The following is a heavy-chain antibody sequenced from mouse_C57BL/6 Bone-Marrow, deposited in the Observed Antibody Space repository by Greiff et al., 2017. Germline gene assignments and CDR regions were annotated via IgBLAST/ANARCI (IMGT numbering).Heavy chain of an antibody. V-gene: IGHV1-54*01. CDR2: INPGSGGT. CDR3: ASSKNWDASLAY. Sequence: QVQLQQSGAELVRPGTSVKVSCKASGYAFTNYLIEWVKQRPGQGLEWIGVINPGSGGTNYNEKFKGKATLTADKSSSTAYMQLSSLTSEDSAVYVCASSKNWDASLAYWGQGTLVTVSA. CDR1: GYAFTNYL. J-gene: IGHJ3*01. D-gene: IGHD4-1*01.